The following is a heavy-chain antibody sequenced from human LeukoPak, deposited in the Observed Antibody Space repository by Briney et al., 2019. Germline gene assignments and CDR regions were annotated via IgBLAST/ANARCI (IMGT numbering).Heavy chain of an antibody. J-gene: IGHJ5*02. CDR2: ISAYNGNT. D-gene: IGHD2-2*01. V-gene: IGHV1-18*01. CDR3: ARDHPRYCSSTSCYPNWFDP. Sequence: ASVKVSCKASGYTFTSYGISCVRQAPGHGLEWMGWISAYNGNTNYAQQLQGRVTMTTDTSTSTAYMELRSLRSDDTAVYYCARDHPRYCSSTSCYPNWFDPWGEGTLVTVSS. CDR1: GYTFTSYG.